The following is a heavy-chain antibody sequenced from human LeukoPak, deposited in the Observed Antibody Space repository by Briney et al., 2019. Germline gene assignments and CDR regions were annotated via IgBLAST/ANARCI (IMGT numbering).Heavy chain of an antibody. D-gene: IGHD5-18*01. J-gene: IGHJ3*02. CDR3: AKVDTAMVDAFDI. V-gene: IGHV3-23*01. CDR2: ISGSGGST. CDR1: GFTFTSYA. Sequence: GGSLRLSCAASGFTFTSYAMSWVRQAPGKGLEGVSAISGSGGSTYSADSVKGRFTISRDNSKNTLYLQMNSLRAEDTAVYYCAKVDTAMVDAFDIWGQGTMVTVSS.